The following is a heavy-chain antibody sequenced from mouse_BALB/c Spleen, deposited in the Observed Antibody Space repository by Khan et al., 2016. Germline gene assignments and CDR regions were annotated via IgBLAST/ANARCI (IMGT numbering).Heavy chain of an antibody. V-gene: IGHV2-9*02. J-gene: IGHJ3*01. CDR1: GHPLTNSG. CDR3: TSDCQCCGSYLTS. Sequence: QVQLKESGPGLAAPSQSLSITCTVSGHPLTNSGVHWICQPPGKGLEWLGEIWPGGSTDYYSDLMSRLSINKDNSQNQVFLKMISLHTADTSIYYCTSDCQCCGSYLTSWSQGTLVIVTA. CDR2: IWPGGST. D-gene: IGHD1-2*01.